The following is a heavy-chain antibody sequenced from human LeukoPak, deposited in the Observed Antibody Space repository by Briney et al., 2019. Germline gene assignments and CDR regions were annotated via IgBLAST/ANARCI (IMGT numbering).Heavy chain of an antibody. CDR3: AAGLVDDAFDI. D-gene: IGHD2-2*01. CDR2: IIPIFGTT. CDR1: GGTFSSYA. J-gene: IGHJ3*02. V-gene: IGHV1-69*13. Sequence: ASVKVSCKASGGTFSSYAIGWVRQAPGQGLEWMGGIIPIFGTTNYAQKFQGRVTVTADASTSTAYMDLSSLRSEDTAVYYCAAGLVDDAFDIWGQGTMVTVSS.